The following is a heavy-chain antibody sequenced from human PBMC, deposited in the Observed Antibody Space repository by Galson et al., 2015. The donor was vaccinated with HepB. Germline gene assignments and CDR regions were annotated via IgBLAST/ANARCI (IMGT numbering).Heavy chain of an antibody. CDR3: ATTGYYDFWSGYFFDY. V-gene: IGHV1-24*01. Sequence: SVKVSCKVSGYTLTELSMHWVRQAPGKGLEWMGGFDPEDGETIYAQKFQGRVTMTEDTSTDTAYMELSSLRSEDTAVYYCATTGYYDFWSGYFFDYWGQGTLVTVSS. D-gene: IGHD3-3*01. J-gene: IGHJ4*02. CDR2: FDPEDGET. CDR1: GYTLTELS.